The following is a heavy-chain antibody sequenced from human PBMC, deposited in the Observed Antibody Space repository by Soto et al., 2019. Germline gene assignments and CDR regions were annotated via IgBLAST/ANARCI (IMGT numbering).Heavy chain of an antibody. Sequence: PSETLSLTCAVSGGSIISGGYSWILIRQPPGKGLEWIGYIYHSGSTYYNPSLKSRVTISVDRSKNQFSLKLSSVTAADTAVYYCARVPGPWGQGTLVTVSS. V-gene: IGHV4-30-2*01. J-gene: IGHJ5*02. CDR1: GGSIISGGYS. CDR2: IYHSGST. CDR3: ARVPGP.